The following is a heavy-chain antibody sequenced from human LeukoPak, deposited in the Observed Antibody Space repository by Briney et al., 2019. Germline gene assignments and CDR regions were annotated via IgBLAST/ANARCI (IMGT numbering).Heavy chain of an antibody. CDR1: GYSFTSYW. D-gene: IGHD6-13*01. CDR3: ARHLTPAAGTYSYYYGMDV. Sequence: GESLKISCKGSGYSFTSYWIGWVRQMPGKGLEWMGIIYPGDSDTRYSPSFQGQVTISADKSISTAYLQWSSLKASDTAMYYCARHLTPAAGTYSYYYGMDVWGQGTTVTVSS. V-gene: IGHV5-51*01. J-gene: IGHJ6*02. CDR2: IYPGDSDT.